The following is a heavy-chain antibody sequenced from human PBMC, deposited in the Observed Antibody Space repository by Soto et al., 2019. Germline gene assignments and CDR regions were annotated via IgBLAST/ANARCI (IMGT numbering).Heavy chain of an antibody. Sequence: EVQLLESGGGLVQPGGSLRLSCAASGFTFSSYAMSWVRQAPGKGLEWVSAISGSGGSTYYADSVKGRFTISRDNSKNTLYLQMNSLRAEDTAVYYCATRELGYCSSTSCYEADYWGQGPLVTVSS. V-gene: IGHV3-23*01. CDR3: ATRELGYCSSTSCYEADY. CDR2: ISGSGGST. CDR1: GFTFSSYA. D-gene: IGHD2-2*01. J-gene: IGHJ4*02.